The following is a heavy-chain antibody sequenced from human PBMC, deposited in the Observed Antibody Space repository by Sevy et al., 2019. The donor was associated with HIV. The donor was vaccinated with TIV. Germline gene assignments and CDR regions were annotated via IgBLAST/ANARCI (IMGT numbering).Heavy chain of an antibody. CDR3: ARLVDTTMERGDY. CDR1: GGSMTMINHY. CDR2: ISHTGST. D-gene: IGHD3-10*01. J-gene: IGHJ4*02. V-gene: IGHV4-30-4*01. Sequence: SETLSLTCSVSGGSMTMINHYWNWIRQPPGKGLEWIGYISHTGSTHYNASLRSRITISSDTSKNHFSLKLTSVTAADTAVYYCARLVDTTMERGDYWGQGISVTVSS.